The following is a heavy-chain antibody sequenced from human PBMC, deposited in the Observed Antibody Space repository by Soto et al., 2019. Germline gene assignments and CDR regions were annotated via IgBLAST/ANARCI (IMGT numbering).Heavy chain of an antibody. V-gene: IGHV1-2*02. CDR2: INPNSGGT. D-gene: IGHD2-2*02. CDR3: ARNTAAISNDAFDI. J-gene: IGHJ3*02. CDR1: GYTFTGYY. Sequence: DSVKVSCKASGYTFTGYYMHWVRQAPGQGLEWMGWINPNSGGTNYAQKFQGRVTMTRDTSISTAYMELSRLRSDDTAVYYCARNTAAISNDAFDIWGQGTLVT.